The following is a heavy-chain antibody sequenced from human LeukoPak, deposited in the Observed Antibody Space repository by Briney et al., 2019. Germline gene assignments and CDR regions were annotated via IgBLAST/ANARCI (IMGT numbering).Heavy chain of an antibody. Sequence: SETLSLTCAVYGGSFSGYYWSWIRQPPGKGLEWIGEINHSGSTNYNPSLKSRVTISVDTSKNQFSLKLSSVTAADTAVYYCASLYSSGWPDYWGQRTLVTVSS. V-gene: IGHV4-34*01. J-gene: IGHJ4*02. CDR3: ASLYSSGWPDY. D-gene: IGHD6-19*01. CDR2: INHSGST. CDR1: GGSFSGYY.